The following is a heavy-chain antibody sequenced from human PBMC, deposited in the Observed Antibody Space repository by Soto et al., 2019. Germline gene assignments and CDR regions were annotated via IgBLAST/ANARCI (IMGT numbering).Heavy chain of an antibody. J-gene: IGHJ4*02. Sequence: QVQLVQSGAEVKKPGSSVKVSCKASGGTFSSYAISWVRQAPGQRHEWMGGIIPIFGTANYAQKFQGRVRSAADESTSTAHMELSSLRSEDMAVYYCARGDDSSGYYYFDYWGQGTLVTVSS. CDR3: ARGDDSSGYYYFDY. D-gene: IGHD3-22*01. CDR2: IIPIFGTA. CDR1: GGTFSSYA. V-gene: IGHV1-69*01.